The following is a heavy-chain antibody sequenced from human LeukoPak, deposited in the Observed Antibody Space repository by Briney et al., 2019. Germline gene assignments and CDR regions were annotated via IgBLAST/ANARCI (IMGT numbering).Heavy chain of an antibody. Sequence: GESLKISCKGSGYSFTSYWIGWVRQMPGKGLEWMGIIYPGDSDTRHSPSFQGQVTISADKSISTAYLQWSSLKASDTAMYYCARHPHYYDSSGYSQVDYWGQGTLVTVSS. CDR2: IYPGDSDT. D-gene: IGHD3-22*01. CDR3: ARHPHYYDSSGYSQVDY. V-gene: IGHV5-51*01. J-gene: IGHJ4*02. CDR1: GYSFTSYW.